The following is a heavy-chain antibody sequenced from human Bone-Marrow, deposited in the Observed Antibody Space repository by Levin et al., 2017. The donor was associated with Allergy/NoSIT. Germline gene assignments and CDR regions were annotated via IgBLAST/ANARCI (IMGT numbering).Heavy chain of an antibody. D-gene: IGHD3-10*01. CDR1: GGSISSSSYY. V-gene: IGHV4-39*01. CDR3: ARPLMDTMVQGVHSRRLWFDP. J-gene: IGHJ5*02. CDR2: IYYSGST. Sequence: SETLSLTCTVSGGSISSSSYYWGWIRQPPGTGLEWIGSIYYSGSTYYNPSLKSRVTISVDTSKNQFSLKLSSVTAADTAVYYCARPLMDTMVQGVHSRRLWFDPWGQGTLVTVSS.